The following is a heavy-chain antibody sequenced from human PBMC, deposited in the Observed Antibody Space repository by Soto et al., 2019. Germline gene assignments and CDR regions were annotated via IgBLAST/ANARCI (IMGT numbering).Heavy chain of an antibody. CDR2: INVGNGNT. J-gene: IGHJ4*02. D-gene: IGHD3-22*01. Sequence: QVQLVQSGAEVKKPGASVKVSCKTPGYIFTRYHIHWVRQAPGQRLEWMAWINVGNGNTRYSQKFQGRLTLTRDTPGNTAYLELNSLISEDTAVYYCATTQGYDACLDSWGQGTLVTVSS. V-gene: IGHV1-3*01. CDR3: ATTQGYDACLDS. CDR1: GYIFTRYH.